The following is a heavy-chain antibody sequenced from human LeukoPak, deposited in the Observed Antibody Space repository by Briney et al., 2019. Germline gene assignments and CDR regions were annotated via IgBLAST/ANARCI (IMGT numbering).Heavy chain of an antibody. V-gene: IGHV3-7*01. CDR2: IKQDGSES. CDR1: GFIFNNYW. Sequence: QPGGSLRLSYAASGFIFNNYWMSWVRQAPGQGLEWVANIKQDGSESSYVDSVKGRFTISRDNAKNSLHLQMSSLRVEDTAVYYCARSGGKPFDSWGQGTLVTVSS. D-gene: IGHD3-16*01. J-gene: IGHJ4*02. CDR3: ARSGGKPFDS.